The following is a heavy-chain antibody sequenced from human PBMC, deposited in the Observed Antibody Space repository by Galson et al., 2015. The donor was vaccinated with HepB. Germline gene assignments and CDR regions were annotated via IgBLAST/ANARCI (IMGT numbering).Heavy chain of an antibody. CDR2: ISYDGSNK. CDR3: ASVVVPAAISGMDV. J-gene: IGHJ6*02. Sequence: SLRLSCAASGFTFSSYGMHWVRQAPGKGLEWVAVISYDGSNKYYADSVKGRFTISRDNSKNTLYLQMNSLRAEDTAVYYCASVVVPAAISGMDVWGQGTTVTVSS. V-gene: IGHV3-30*03. D-gene: IGHD2-2*02. CDR1: GFTFSSYG.